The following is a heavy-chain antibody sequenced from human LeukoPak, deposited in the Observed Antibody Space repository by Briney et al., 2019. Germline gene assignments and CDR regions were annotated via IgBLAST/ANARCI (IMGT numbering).Heavy chain of an antibody. CDR1: GYSISGGYF. D-gene: IGHD6-13*01. CDR2: IYHSGST. V-gene: IGHV4-38-2*02. Sequence: SETLSLTCTVSGYSISGGYFWGWIRQPPGKGLEWIGTIYHSGSTYYNASLESRVTISVDTSKNQFSLKLSSVTAADTAVYYCARAYSSSWYFNWFDPWGQGTLVTVSS. J-gene: IGHJ5*02. CDR3: ARAYSSSWYFNWFDP.